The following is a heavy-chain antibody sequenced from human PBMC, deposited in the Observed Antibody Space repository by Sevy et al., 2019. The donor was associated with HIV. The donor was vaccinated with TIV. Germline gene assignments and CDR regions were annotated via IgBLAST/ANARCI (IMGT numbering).Heavy chain of an antibody. CDR1: VFIFNNYA. CDR2: INGNGDST. D-gene: IGHD3-22*01. V-gene: IGHV3-23*01. CDR3: AKDYYDSVCYYFYPARPTAFDL. J-gene: IGHJ3*01. Sequence: GGSLRLSCAGSVFIFNNYAMSWVRQVPGKGLEWVSGINGNGDSTNYADSAKGRFTISRDNSKSTLYLQMNNLRAEDTAVYYCAKDYYDSVCYYFYPARPTAFDLWGQGTMVTVSS.